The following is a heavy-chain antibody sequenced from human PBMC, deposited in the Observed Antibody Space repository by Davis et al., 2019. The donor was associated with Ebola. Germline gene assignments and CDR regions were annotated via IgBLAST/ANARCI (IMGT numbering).Heavy chain of an antibody. V-gene: IGHV3-23*01. Sequence: GESLKISCAASGFTFSSYAMSWVRQAPGKGLEWVSAISGSGGSTYYADSVKGRFTISRDNSKNTLYLQMNSLRAEDTAVYYCARVGSNWDYYFDYWGQGTLVTVSS. D-gene: IGHD4-11*01. CDR3: ARVGSNWDYYFDY. CDR1: GFTFSSYA. CDR2: ISGSGGST. J-gene: IGHJ4*02.